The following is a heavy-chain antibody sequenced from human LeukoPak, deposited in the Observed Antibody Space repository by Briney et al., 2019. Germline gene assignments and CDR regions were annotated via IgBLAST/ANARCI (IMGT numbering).Heavy chain of an antibody. CDR3: ARGEWWYYGSGGGQNYYYYYGMDV. V-gene: IGHV4-59*01. CDR2: IYYSGST. Sequence: SETLSLTCTVSGGSISSYYWSWIRQPPGKGLEWIGYIYYSGSTNYNPSLKRRVTISVDTSKNQFSLKLSSVTAADTAVYYCARGEWWYYGSGGGQNYYYYYGMDVWGKGTTVTVSS. CDR1: GGSISSYY. J-gene: IGHJ6*04. D-gene: IGHD3-10*01.